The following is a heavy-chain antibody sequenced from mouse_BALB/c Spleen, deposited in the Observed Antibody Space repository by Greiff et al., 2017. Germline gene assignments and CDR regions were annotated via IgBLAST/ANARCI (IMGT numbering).Heavy chain of an antibody. CDR1: GFSLTSYG. J-gene: IGHJ4*01. Sequence: QVQLKESGPGLVQPSQSLSITCTVSGFSLTSYGVHWVRQSPGKGLEWLGVIWSGGSTDYNAAFISRLSISKDNSKSQVVFKMNSLQANDTAIYYCAERGMDDWGQGTSVTVSS. CDR3: AERGMDD. CDR2: IWSGGST. V-gene: IGHV2-2*02.